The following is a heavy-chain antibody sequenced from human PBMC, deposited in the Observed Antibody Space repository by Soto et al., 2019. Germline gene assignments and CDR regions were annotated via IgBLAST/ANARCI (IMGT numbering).Heavy chain of an antibody. J-gene: IGHJ6*02. Sequence: ASVKVSCKASGYTFTSYGISWVRQAPGQGLEWMGWISAYNGNTNYAQKLQGRVTMTTDTSTSTAYMELRSLRSDDTAVYYCARDSDYYDSSGYHNHYYYYGMDVWGQ. V-gene: IGHV1-18*04. D-gene: IGHD3-22*01. CDR1: GYTFTSYG. CDR2: ISAYNGNT. CDR3: ARDSDYYDSSGYHNHYYYYGMDV.